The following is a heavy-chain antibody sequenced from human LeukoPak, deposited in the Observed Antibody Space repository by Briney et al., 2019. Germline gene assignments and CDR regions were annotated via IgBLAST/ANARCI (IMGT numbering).Heavy chain of an antibody. D-gene: IGHD6-13*01. V-gene: IGHV1-2*02. J-gene: IGHJ5*02. Sequence: ASVKVSCKAPGYTFTGYYMHWVRQAPGQGLEWMGWINPNSGGTNYAQKFQGRVTMTRDTSISTAYMELSRLRSDDTAVYYCARVVAAAGRNNWFDPWGQGTLVTVSS. CDR1: GYTFTGYY. CDR3: ARVVAAAGRNNWFDP. CDR2: INPNSGGT.